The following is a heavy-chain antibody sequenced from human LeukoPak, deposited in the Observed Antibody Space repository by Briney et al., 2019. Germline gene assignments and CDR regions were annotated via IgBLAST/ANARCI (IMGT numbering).Heavy chain of an antibody. V-gene: IGHV3-30*18. J-gene: IGHJ4*02. CDR1: GFTFSSYG. CDR3: AKDMSGSQDY. D-gene: IGHD3-10*02. Sequence: GGSLRLSCAASGFTFSSYGMHWVRQAPGKGLEWVAVISYDGSNKYYADSVKGRFTISRDNSKNTLYLRMNSLRAEDTAVYYCAKDMSGSQDYWGQGTLVTVSS. CDR2: ISYDGSNK.